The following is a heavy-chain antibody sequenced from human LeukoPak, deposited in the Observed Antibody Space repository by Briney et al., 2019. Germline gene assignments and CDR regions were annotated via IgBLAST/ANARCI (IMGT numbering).Heavy chain of an antibody. Sequence: GGSLRLSCAASGFTVSSNYMSWVRQAPGKGLEWVSVIYSGGSTYYADSVKGRFTISRDNSKNTLYLQMNSLRAEDTAVYYCAGMYYYDSSGLTWGFDYWGQGTLVTVSS. D-gene: IGHD3-22*01. CDR1: GFTVSSNY. CDR2: IYSGGST. J-gene: IGHJ4*02. CDR3: AGMYYYDSSGLTWGFDY. V-gene: IGHV3-53*01.